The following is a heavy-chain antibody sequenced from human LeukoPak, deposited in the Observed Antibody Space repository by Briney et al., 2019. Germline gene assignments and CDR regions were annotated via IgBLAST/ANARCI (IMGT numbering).Heavy chain of an antibody. V-gene: IGHV3-7*02. CDR2: IKQDGSEK. J-gene: IGHJ3*02. CDR1: GFTFSRYW. CDR3: ATANSGPDI. Sequence: GGSLRLSCAASGFTFSRYWMTWVCQAPGKGLEWVANIKQDGSEKYFVDSVKGRFTISRDNAKNTLYLQMNSLRAEDTAVYYCATANSGPDIWGQGTTVTVSS. D-gene: IGHD1-1*01.